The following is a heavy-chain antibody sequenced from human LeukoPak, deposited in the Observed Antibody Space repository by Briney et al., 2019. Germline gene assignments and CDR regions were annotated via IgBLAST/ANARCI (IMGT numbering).Heavy chain of an antibody. CDR1: GFTFSSYS. Sequence: GGSLRLSCAASGFTFSSYSMNWVRQAPGKGLEWVSSISSSSSYIYYADSVKGRFTISRDNAKNTLYLQMNSLRVEDTAVYYCARGGTYYYYYYMDVWGKGTTVTVSS. V-gene: IGHV3-21*01. CDR3: ARGGTYYYYYYMDV. J-gene: IGHJ6*03. CDR2: ISSSSSYI.